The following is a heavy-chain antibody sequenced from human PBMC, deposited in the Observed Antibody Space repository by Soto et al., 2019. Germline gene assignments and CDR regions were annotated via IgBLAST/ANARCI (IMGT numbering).Heavy chain of an antibody. V-gene: IGHV4-34*01. Sequence: SETLSLTCAVYGGSFSGYYWSWIRQPPGKGLEWIGEINHSGSTNYNPSLKSRVTISVDTSKNQFSLKLSSVTAADTAVYYCAARGVNPPSSIDYWGQGTLVTVSS. J-gene: IGHJ4*02. CDR2: INHSGST. D-gene: IGHD3-10*01. CDR3: AARGVNPPSSIDY. CDR1: GGSFSGYY.